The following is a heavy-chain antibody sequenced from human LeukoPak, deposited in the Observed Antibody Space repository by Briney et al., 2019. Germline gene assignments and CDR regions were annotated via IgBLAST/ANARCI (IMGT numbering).Heavy chain of an antibody. CDR1: GGSISSSSYY. J-gene: IGHJ5*02. CDR3: ARHTYSPVARLINWFDP. Sequence: SETLSLTCTVSGGSISSSSYYWGWIRQPPGKGLEWIGSIYYSGSTYYNPSLKSRVTISVDTSKNQFSLKLSSVTAADTAVYYCARHTYSPVARLINWFDPWGQGTLVTVSS. CDR2: IYYSGST. V-gene: IGHV4-39*01. D-gene: IGHD6-19*01.